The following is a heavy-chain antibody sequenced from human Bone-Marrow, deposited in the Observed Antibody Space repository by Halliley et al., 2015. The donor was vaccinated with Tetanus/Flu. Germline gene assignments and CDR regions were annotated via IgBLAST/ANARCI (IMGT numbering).Heavy chain of an antibody. D-gene: IGHD2-21*01. CDR3: ARSPLGDVDV. Sequence: GRGWFGSFCYSGGPYYSPSLSSRVTISVETSKNQFSLKMRSVAAADTAMYYGARSPLGDVDVWGQGATVTVSS. J-gene: IGHJ6*02. CDR2: FCYSGGP. V-gene: IGHV4-31*02.